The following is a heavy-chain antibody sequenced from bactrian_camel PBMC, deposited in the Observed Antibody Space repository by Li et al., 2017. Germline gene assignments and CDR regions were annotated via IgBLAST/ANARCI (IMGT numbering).Heavy chain of an antibody. J-gene: IGHJ6*01. D-gene: IGHD2*01. CDR1: GHSRGSNC. CDR3: AARGPYCYTKLSVRDFTY. V-gene: IGHV3S54*01. Sequence: VESGGGSVQAGGSLRLSCKVSGHSRGSNCVGWYRLPPGRAPAEREGVARIATGSGNTYYADSVKGRFTISQDNAKNTVYLQMNSLKPEDTAMYYCAARGPYCYTKLSVRDFTYWGQGTQVTVS. CDR2: IATGSGNT.